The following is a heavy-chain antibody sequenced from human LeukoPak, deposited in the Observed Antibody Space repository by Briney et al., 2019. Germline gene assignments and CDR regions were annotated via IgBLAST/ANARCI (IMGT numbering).Heavy chain of an antibody. D-gene: IGHD3-10*01. Sequence: SETLSLPCAVSGYSISSGYYWGWIRQPPGKGLEWIGGIYHSGSTYYNPSLKSRVTISVDTSKNQFSLKLSSVTAADTAVYYCAIIYGSGSYSDYWGQGTLVTVSS. V-gene: IGHV4-38-2*01. CDR1: GYSISSGYY. CDR3: AIIYGSGSYSDY. J-gene: IGHJ4*02. CDR2: IYHSGST.